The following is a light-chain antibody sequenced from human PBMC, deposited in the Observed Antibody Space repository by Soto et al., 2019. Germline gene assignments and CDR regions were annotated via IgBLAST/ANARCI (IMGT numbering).Light chain of an antibody. CDR2: GAS. CDR3: QQYDNWPHT. J-gene: IGKJ2*01. Sequence: EMVMTQSPATLSVSPGERATLSCRASQNLSRNLAWYQQQPCQAPRLLIYGASTRATGILARFSGSGSGTAFTLAISSLQSEDGAVYYCQQYDNWPHTFGQGTKLEIK. CDR1: QNLSRN. V-gene: IGKV3-15*01.